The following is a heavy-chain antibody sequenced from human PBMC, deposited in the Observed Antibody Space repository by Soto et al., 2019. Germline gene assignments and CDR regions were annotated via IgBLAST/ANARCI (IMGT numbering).Heavy chain of an antibody. CDR2: INVATGNA. CDR3: ARDSNFASIAAIDY. J-gene: IGHJ4*02. CDR1: GYTFTRNH. D-gene: IGHD6-13*01. Sequence: QVHLVQSGAEVKKPGASAKVSCKASGYTFTRNHMHWVRQAPGQGLEWMGFINVATGNARYSRKFQGRLILTRDTSASTIDMELRALTTEDTAVYYCARDSNFASIAAIDYWGQGTPVTVSS. V-gene: IGHV1-3*01.